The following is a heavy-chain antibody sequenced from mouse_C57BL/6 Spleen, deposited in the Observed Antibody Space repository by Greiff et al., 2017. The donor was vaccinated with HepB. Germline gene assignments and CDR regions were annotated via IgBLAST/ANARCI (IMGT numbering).Heavy chain of an antibody. CDR1: GYTFTSYW. J-gene: IGHJ1*03. CDR3: ARGRDDYDGAWYFDV. V-gene: IGHV1-55*01. Sequence: VQLQQSGAELVKPGASVKMSCKASGYTFTSYWITWVKQRPGQGLEWIGDIYPGSGSTNYNEKFKSKATLTVDTSSSTAYMQLSSLTSEDSAVYYCARGRDDYDGAWYFDVWGTGTTVTVSS. D-gene: IGHD2-4*01. CDR2: IYPGSGST.